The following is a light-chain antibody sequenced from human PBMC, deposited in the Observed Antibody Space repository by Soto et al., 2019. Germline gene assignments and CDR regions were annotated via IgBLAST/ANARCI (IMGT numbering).Light chain of an antibody. V-gene: IGLV1-47*01. CDR1: SSNIGSNY. J-gene: IGLJ3*02. CDR2: RNN. Sequence: QSVLTQPPSASGTPGQRVTISCSGSSSNIGSNYVYWYQQLPGTAPKLLIYRNNQRPSGVPDRFSGSKSGTSAPLAISGLRSEDEADYYCAAWDDSLSGRLFGGGTKLTVL. CDR3: AAWDDSLSGRL.